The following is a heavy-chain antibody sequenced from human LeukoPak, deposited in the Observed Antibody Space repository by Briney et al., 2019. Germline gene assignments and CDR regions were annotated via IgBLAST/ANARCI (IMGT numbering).Heavy chain of an antibody. CDR1: GYTFTGYY. Sequence: ASVKVSCKASGYTFTGYYMHWVRQAPGQGLEWMGWINPSSGGTNYAQKFQGRVTMTRDTSISTAYMELSRLRSDDTAVYYCARGIKAVAGTYPYWGQGTLVTVSS. V-gene: IGHV1-2*02. J-gene: IGHJ4*02. CDR2: INPSSGGT. CDR3: ARGIKAVAGTYPY. D-gene: IGHD6-19*01.